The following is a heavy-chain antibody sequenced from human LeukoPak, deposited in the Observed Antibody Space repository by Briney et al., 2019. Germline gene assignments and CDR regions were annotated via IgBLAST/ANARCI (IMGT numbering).Heavy chain of an antibody. CDR1: GFTFSTSE. CDR3: VREDNLDALDI. D-gene: IGHD1-14*01. CDR2: VASGSTPI. J-gene: IGHJ3*02. V-gene: IGHV3-48*03. Sequence: GGSLILSCAASGFTFSTSEMTWVRQAPGKGLEWIAYVASGSTPIYYADSVRGRFTISRDNARNSLFLQMTSLRAEDTALYYCVREDNLDALDIWGQGTMVTVSS.